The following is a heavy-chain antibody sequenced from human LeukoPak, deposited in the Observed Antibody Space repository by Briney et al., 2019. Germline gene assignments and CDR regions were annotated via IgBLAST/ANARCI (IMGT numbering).Heavy chain of an antibody. J-gene: IGHJ3*02. CDR2: FDPEDGET. CDR1: GSTLTELS. Sequence: GASVKVSCKVSGSTLTELSMHWVRQAPGKGLEWMGGFDPEDGETIYAQKFQGRVTMTEDTSTDTAYMELRSLRSEDTAVYYCTTDAYCTGGRCYSGLDAFDIWGQGTMVTVSS. CDR3: TTDAYCTGGRCYSGLDAFDI. D-gene: IGHD2-15*01. V-gene: IGHV1-24*01.